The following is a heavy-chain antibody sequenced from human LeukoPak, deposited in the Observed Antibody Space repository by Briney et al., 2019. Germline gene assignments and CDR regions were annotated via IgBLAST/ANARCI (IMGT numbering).Heavy chain of an antibody. V-gene: IGHV3-30*04. J-gene: IGHJ4*02. CDR3: ARGVGYLDY. CDR1: GFTFSSYA. CDR2: ISYDGSNK. Sequence: GGSLRLSCAASGFTFSSYAMHWVRQAPGKGLEWVAVISYDGSNKYYADSVKGRFTISGDNSKNTLYLQMNSLRAEDTAVYYCARGVGYLDYWGQGTLVTVSS.